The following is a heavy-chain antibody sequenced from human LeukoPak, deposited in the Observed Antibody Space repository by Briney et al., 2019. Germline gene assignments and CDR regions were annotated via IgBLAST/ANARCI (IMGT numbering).Heavy chain of an antibody. D-gene: IGHD3-22*01. Sequence: SETLSLTCAVYGGSFSSYYWSWIRQPPGKGLEWIGEINHSGSTNYNSSLKSRVTISVDTSKNQFSLKLSSVTAADTAVYYCARDTYYYDSSGYYYAKYFDYWGQGTLVTVSS. V-gene: IGHV4-34*01. CDR2: INHSGST. CDR3: ARDTYYYDSSGYYYAKYFDY. J-gene: IGHJ4*02. CDR1: GGSFSSYY.